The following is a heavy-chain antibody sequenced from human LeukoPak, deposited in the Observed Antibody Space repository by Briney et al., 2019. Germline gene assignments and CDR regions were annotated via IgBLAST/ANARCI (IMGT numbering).Heavy chain of an antibody. CDR2: ISSDSTYI. CDR3: ASHHCSSSSCFDY. CDR1: GFTFSSYS. Sequence: PGGSLRLSCAASGFTFSSYSMNWVRQAPGKGLECVSSISSDSTYIDYADSVKGRFTISRDNAKNSLYLQMNSLRAEVTAVYYCASHHCSSSSCFDYWGQGTLVTVSS. V-gene: IGHV3-21*01. D-gene: IGHD2-15*01. J-gene: IGHJ4*02.